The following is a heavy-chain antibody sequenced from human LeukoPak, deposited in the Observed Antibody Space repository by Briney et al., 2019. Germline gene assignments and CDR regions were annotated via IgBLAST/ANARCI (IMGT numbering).Heavy chain of an antibody. D-gene: IGHD2-21*02. Sequence: GASVKVSCKASGYTFTSYYMHWVRQAPGQGLEWMGIINPSGGSTSYAQKFQGRVTMTRDTSTSTVYMELSSLRSEDTAVYYCARVHLAYCGGDSYFGYWGQGTLVTVSS. V-gene: IGHV1-46*01. CDR2: INPSGGST. CDR1: GYTFTSYY. CDR3: ARVHLAYCGGDSYFGY. J-gene: IGHJ4*02.